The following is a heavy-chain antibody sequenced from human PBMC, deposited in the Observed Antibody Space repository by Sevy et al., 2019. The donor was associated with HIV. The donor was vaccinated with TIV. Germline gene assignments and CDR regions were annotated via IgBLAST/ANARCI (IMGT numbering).Heavy chain of an antibody. D-gene: IGHD3-16*01. CDR1: GFTFSANW. Sequence: GGSLRLSCAASGFTFSANWMNWVRQAPGKGLEWVANIKGDGSDKHYVDSVEGRFTISRDNAKNLLYLQMNSLRVEDTAVYYCAHDVFERFESWGQGTLVTVSS. J-gene: IGHJ4*02. V-gene: IGHV3-7*01. CDR3: AHDVFERFES. CDR2: IKGDGSDK.